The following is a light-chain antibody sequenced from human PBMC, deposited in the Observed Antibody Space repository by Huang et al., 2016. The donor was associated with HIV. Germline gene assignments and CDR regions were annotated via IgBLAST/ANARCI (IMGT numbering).Light chain of an antibody. J-gene: IGKJ4*01. V-gene: IGKV3-11*01. CDR1: QSVSSN. Sequence: IVLTQSPATLSLSPGERATLSCRASQSVSSNLAWYQQRPGQAPRLLIYDASTRATGIPARFSGNGSGTDFTLTISSLEPEDFAVYYCQQRSKSLTFGGGTKVEIK. CDR2: DAS. CDR3: QQRSKSLT.